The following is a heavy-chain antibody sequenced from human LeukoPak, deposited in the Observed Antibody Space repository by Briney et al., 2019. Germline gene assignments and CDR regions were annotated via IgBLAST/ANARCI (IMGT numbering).Heavy chain of an antibody. D-gene: IGHD3-9*01. CDR1: GYTFTGYY. V-gene: IGHV1-2*02. CDR3: ASRGILTGYPDYGMDV. CDR2: INPNSGGT. J-gene: IGHJ6*02. Sequence: ASVKVSCKASGYTFTGYYMHWVRQAPGQGLEWMGWINPNSGGTKYAQKFQGRVTMTRDTSISTAYMELSRLRSDDTAVYYCASRGILTGYPDYGMDVWGQGTTVTVSS.